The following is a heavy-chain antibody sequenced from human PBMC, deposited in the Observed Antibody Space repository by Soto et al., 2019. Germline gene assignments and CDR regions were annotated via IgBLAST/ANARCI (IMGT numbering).Heavy chain of an antibody. CDR1: GGTFSSYA. D-gene: IGHD6-19*01. CDR2: IIPIFGTA. CDR3: ARDKSSGLYGVDY. J-gene: IGHJ4*02. Sequence: GASVKVSCKASGGTFSSYAISWVRQAPGQGLEWMGGIIPIFGTANYAQKFQGRVTITADESTSTAYMELSSLRSEDTAVYYCARDKSSGLYGVDYWGQGTLVTVSS. V-gene: IGHV1-69*13.